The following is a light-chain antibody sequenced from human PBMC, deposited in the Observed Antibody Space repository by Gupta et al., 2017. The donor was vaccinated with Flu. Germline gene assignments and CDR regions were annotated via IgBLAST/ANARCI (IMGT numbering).Light chain of an antibody. J-gene: IGLJ2*01. CDR2: EIS. CDR1: NNDIGAYKF. CDR3: ASCTSSSTLL. Sequence: TNNDIGAYKFVSWYQQHSGKLPKLIIYEISGRPSGVSDRFSGSKSGNTASLTISGLQADDDALYYCASCTSSSTLLFGGGTKLTVL. V-gene: IGLV2-14*03.